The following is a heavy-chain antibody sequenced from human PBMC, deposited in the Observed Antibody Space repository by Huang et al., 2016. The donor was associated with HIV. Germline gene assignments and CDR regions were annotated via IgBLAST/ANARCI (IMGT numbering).Heavy chain of an antibody. D-gene: IGHD1-1*01. CDR1: GFTFSGYG. CDR2: ITFDVKNK. CDR3: AKDNDLYYFDY. Sequence: QVHLVESGGGVVQPGRSLRLSCAGSGFTFSGYGMHWVRQAPGKGLEWVAVITFDVKNKYYADSGRGRFTVSRDNAQNTGSLQMNTLRAEDTAVYYCAKDNDLYYFDYWGQGTLVTVSS. V-gene: IGHV3-30*18. J-gene: IGHJ4*02.